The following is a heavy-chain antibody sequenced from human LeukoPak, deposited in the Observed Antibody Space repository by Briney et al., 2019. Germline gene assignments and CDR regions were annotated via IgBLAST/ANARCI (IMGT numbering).Heavy chain of an antibody. CDR3: AREGGSWYVGGLYYFDY. Sequence: PSETLSLTCTVSGGSISNYYWNWIRQPAGKGLEWIGRIYISGSTNYNPSLKSRVTMSVDTSKNQFSLKLSSVTAADTAVYYCAREGGSWYVGGLYYFDYWGQGTLVTVSS. V-gene: IGHV4-4*07. D-gene: IGHD6-13*01. CDR2: IYISGST. CDR1: GGSISNYY. J-gene: IGHJ4*02.